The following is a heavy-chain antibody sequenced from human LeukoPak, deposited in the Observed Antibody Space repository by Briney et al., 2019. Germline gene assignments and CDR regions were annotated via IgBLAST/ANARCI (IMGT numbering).Heavy chain of an antibody. CDR2: IYSDGTP. V-gene: IGHV3-53*01. CDR1: GLTVSSNY. D-gene: IGHD2-2*01. CDR3: ARAIQSHLLKGYFDY. J-gene: IGHJ4*02. Sequence: GGSLRLPCAAFGLTVSSNYMSWVRQAPGKGLEWVSTIYSDGTPYYADSLKGRFTISRDNSKNTLYLRMNSLRAEDTAIYYCARAIQSHLLKGYFDYWGQGALVTVSS.